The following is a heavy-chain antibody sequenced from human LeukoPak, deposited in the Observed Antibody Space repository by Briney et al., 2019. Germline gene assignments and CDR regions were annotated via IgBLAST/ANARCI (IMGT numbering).Heavy chain of an antibody. J-gene: IGHJ4*02. CDR1: GFTFSSYW. CDR3: ARSYTVTTFYFDY. D-gene: IGHD4-11*01. CDR2: IKQDGSEK. V-gene: IGHV3-7*01. Sequence: PGGSLRLSCAASGFTFSSYWMSWVRQAPGKGLEWVANIKQDGSEKYYVDSVKGRFTISRDNAKNSLYLQMNSLRDEDTAVYYCARSYTVTTFYFDYWGQGTLVTVSS.